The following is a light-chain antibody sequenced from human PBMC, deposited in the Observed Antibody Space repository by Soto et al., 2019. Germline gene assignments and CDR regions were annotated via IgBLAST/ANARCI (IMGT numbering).Light chain of an antibody. V-gene: IGKV1-33*01. CDR3: QQYGT. J-gene: IGKJ4*01. Sequence: DIQMTQSPSSLSASVGDRVTITCQASQDISNYLNWYQQKPGKAPKLLIYAASNLETGVPSRFSRRGSGTDFTFTISSLQPADIATYYCQQYGTFGGGTKVEIK. CDR1: QDISNY. CDR2: AAS.